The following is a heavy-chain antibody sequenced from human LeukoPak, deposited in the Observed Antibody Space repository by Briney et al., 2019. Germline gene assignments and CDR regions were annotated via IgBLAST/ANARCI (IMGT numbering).Heavy chain of an antibody. V-gene: IGHV4-38-2*02. CDR3: AGSTSQNYYYMDV. CDR2: IYHSGST. CDR1: DYSISSGFY. J-gene: IGHJ6*03. Sequence: PSETLSLTCTVSDYSISSGFYWGWVRRPPGKGLEWIGTIYHSGSTYYNPSLKSRVTISLDTSKNQLSLKLNSVTAADTAVYYCAGSTSQNYYYMDVWDKGATVTVSS. D-gene: IGHD2-2*01.